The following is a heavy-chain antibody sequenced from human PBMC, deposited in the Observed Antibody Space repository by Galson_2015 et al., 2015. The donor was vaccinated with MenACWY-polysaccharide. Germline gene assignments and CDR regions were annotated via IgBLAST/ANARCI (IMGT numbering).Heavy chain of an antibody. D-gene: IGHD1-1*01. CDR3: TKDFDWNDGP. V-gene: IGHV3-74*01. CDR1: GFTFSRYW. J-gene: IGHJ5*02. Sequence: SLRLSCAASGFTFSRYWMHWIRQAPGKGLVWVSRINGDGNSTNCADSVKGRFTISRDNAKNTLYLQMNSLRAEDTAVYYCTKDFDWNDGPWGQGTLVTVPS. CDR2: INGDGNST.